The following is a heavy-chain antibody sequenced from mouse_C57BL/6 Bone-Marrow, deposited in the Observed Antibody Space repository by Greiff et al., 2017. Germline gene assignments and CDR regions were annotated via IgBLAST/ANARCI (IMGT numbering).Heavy chain of an antibody. CDR2: IYPRDGST. V-gene: IGHV1-78*01. Sequence: VQLQQSDAELVKPGASVKISCKVSGYTFTDHTIHWMKQRPEQGLEWIGYIYPRDGSTKYNEKFKGKATLTADKSSSTAYMQLNSLTSEYSAVYCCARKKGYDYLYYFDYWGQGTTLTVSS. CDR3: ARKKGYDYLYYFDY. D-gene: IGHD2-4*01. CDR1: GYTFTDHT. J-gene: IGHJ2*01.